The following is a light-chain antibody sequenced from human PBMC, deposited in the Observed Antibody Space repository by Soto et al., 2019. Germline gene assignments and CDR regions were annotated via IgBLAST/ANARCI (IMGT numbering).Light chain of an antibody. CDR1: SSDVGGYNY. CDR2: EVS. CDR3: SSFGGSNHVV. J-gene: IGLJ3*02. V-gene: IGLV2-8*01. Sequence: QSALTKPPSASGSPGQSVTISCTGTSSDVGGYNYVTWYQQHPGKAPKLIIYEVSKRPSGVPDHFSGSKSGNTASLTVSGLQADDEADYYCSSFGGSNHVVFGGGTKLTVL.